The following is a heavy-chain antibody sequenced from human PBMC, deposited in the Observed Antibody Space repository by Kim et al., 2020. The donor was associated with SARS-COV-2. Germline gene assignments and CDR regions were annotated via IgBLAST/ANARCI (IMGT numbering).Heavy chain of an antibody. V-gene: IGHV1-8*01. Sequence: ASVKVSCKASGYTFSNYDINWVREATGQGLEWMGWMNPNSGNTGYAQKFQGRVTMTRNTSISTAYMELSSLTSDDTAVHYCARRIAAAGTCLAYWGQGTL. J-gene: IGHJ4*02. D-gene: IGHD6-13*01. CDR2: MNPNSGNT. CDR1: GYTFSNYD. CDR3: ARRIAAAGTCLAY.